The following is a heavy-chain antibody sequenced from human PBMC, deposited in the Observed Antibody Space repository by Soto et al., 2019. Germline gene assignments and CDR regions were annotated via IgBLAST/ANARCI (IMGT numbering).Heavy chain of an antibody. CDR3: ARGGLGYCSSTSCYLDYHYGMDV. V-gene: IGHV1-18*01. CDR2: ISAYNGNT. Sequence: SVKVSCKASGYTFTSYGISWVRQAPGQGLEWMGWISAYNGNTNYAQKLQGRVTMTTDTSTSTAYMELRSLRSDDTAVYYCARGGLGYCSSTSCYLDYHYGMDVWGQGTTVTVSS. D-gene: IGHD2-2*01. CDR1: GYTFTSYG. J-gene: IGHJ6*02.